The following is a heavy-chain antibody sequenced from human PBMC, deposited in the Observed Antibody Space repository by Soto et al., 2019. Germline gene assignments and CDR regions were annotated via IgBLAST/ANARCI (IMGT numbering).Heavy chain of an antibody. CDR2: ISSNGGST. J-gene: IGHJ6*02. CDR1: GFTFSSYA. D-gene: IGHD6-13*01. Sequence: PGGSLRLSCSASGFTFSSYAVHWVRQAPGKGLEYVSAISSNGGSTYYADSVKGRFTISRDNSKNTLYLQMSSLRAEDTAVYYCVKDSSSWYVDYYYYGMDVWGQGTTVTVSS. V-gene: IGHV3-64D*06. CDR3: VKDSSSWYVDYYYYGMDV.